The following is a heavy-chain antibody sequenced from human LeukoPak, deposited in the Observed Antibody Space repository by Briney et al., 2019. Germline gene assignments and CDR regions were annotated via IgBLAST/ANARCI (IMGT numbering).Heavy chain of an antibody. CDR1: GFTFDDYA. CDR3: AKVIRGGERSYYYDSSGYYGGGFDY. Sequence: GGSLRLSCAASGFTFDDYAMHWVRQAPGKGLEWVPGISWNSGSIGYADSVKGRFTISRDNAKNSLYLQMNSLRAEDTALYYCAKVIRGGERSYYYDSSGYYGGGFDYWGQGTLVTVSS. CDR2: ISWNSGSI. J-gene: IGHJ4*02. D-gene: IGHD3-22*01. V-gene: IGHV3-9*01.